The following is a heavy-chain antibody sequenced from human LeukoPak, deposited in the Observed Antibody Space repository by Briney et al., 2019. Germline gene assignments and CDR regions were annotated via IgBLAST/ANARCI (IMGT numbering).Heavy chain of an antibody. Sequence: GGSLRLSCGASGFTFSSYSMSWVRQAPGKGLEWVSSISSSSKYRSYADSVKGRFTISRDNAKNSLSLQMDGLRAEDTAVYYCAGATEVAGIDCWGQGTLVTVSS. CDR2: ISSSSKYR. CDR3: AGATEVAGIDC. CDR1: GFTFSSYS. D-gene: IGHD5-12*01. J-gene: IGHJ4*02. V-gene: IGHV3-21*01.